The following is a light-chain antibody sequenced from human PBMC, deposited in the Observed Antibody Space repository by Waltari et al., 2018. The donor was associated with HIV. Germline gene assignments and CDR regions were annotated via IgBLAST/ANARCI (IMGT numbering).Light chain of an antibody. J-gene: IGLJ2*01. CDR1: SGHPNSP. CDR3: QTWGTGIRV. V-gene: IGLV4-69*01. CDR2: VNSDGSH. Sequence: QLVLTQSPSASAFLGASAKLTCTLRSGHPNSPIPWPQQQPEKGPRDLMKVNSDGSHCKGDVIPGRFAGSTAGAERYLTISSLQSEDEADYYCQTWGTGIRVFGGGTKLTVL.